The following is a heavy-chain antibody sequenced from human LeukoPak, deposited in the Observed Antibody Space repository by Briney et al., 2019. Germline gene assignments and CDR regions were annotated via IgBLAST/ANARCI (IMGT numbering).Heavy chain of an antibody. CDR1: GYTLTSYG. CDR2: ISTYIGKT. CDR3: ARANGRVVGAFGDYYYMDV. V-gene: IGHV1-18*01. J-gene: IGHJ6*03. Sequence: ASVKVSCMASGYTLTSYGTSWVRQAPGQRREWMGCISTYIGKTNYTQTLQGRDTMTTDTSTSTAYIELRRLRSDDTAVYYCARANGRVVGAFGDYYYMDVWGKGTAVTVS. D-gene: IGHD1-26*01.